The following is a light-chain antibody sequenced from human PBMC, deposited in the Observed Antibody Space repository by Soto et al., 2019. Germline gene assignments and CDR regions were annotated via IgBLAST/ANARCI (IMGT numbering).Light chain of an antibody. CDR1: QSISSY. CDR3: QQSYSTAWT. CDR2: AAS. V-gene: IGKV1-39*01. Sequence: DIQMTQSPSSLSASVGDRVTITCRASQSISSYLNWYQQKPGKAPKLLIYAASSLQSGVPSRLSGSVSGTDFTLTISSLQPEDFATYYCQQSYSTAWTFGQGTKVEIK. J-gene: IGKJ1*01.